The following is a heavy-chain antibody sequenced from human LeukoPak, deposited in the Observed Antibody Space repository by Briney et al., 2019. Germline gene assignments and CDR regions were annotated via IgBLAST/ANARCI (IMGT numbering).Heavy chain of an antibody. D-gene: IGHD6-6*01. J-gene: IGHJ4*02. V-gene: IGHV3-74*01. Sequence: GGSLRLSCIASGFSFSGHWMHWARQLPGKGLVWVSRISPTGSTTSYADSVKGRFTVSRDNAKDTLYLQVNNLRAEDTAVYYCARGPNSNWSGLDFWGQGTLLTVSS. CDR3: ARGPNSNWSGLDF. CDR1: GFSFSGHW. CDR2: ISPTGSTT.